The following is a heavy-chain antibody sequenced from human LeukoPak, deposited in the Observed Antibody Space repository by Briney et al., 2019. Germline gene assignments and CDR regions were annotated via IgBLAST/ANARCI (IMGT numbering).Heavy chain of an antibody. CDR2: IDHDGSQK. J-gene: IGHJ4*02. Sequence: GGYLRLSCAVSGFTFSANNMHWVRQAPGKGLEWVTFIDHDGSQKFYADSVKGRFTISRDNSKNALYLHINSLRPEDTAVYYCAKDGGGGTYSFDYWGQGSLVTVSS. D-gene: IGHD3-16*01. CDR1: GFTFSANN. V-gene: IGHV3-30*02. CDR3: AKDGGGGTYSFDY.